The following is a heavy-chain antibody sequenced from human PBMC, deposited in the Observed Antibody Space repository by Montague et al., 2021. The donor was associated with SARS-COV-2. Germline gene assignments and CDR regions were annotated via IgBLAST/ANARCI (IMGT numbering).Heavy chain of an antibody. D-gene: IGHD2-2*01. J-gene: IGHJ4*02. V-gene: IGHV4-39*01. CDR1: GGSISSGTYY. CDR2: INYSGKT. Sequence: SETLSLTCTVSGGSISSGTYYWGWVRQPPGKGLEWIGTINYSGKTYYNPSLKSRVTISVDTSKNQFSLKVTSVTAADTAVYYCASPSCSSTSCYGPLWYWGQGTLVTVSS. CDR3: ASPSCSSTSCYGPLWY.